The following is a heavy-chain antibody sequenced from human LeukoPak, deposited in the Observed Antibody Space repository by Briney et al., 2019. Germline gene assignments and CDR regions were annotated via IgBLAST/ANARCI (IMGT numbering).Heavy chain of an antibody. CDR3: ARGATYYYDSSGHSNSDDAFDI. CDR2: IYYSGST. CDR1: GGSISSYY. Sequence: PSETLSLTCTVSGGSISSYYWSWIRQPPGKGLEWIGYIYYSGSTNYNPSLKSRVTISVDTSKNQFSLKLSSVTAADTAVYYCARGATYYYDSSGHSNSDDAFDIWGQGTMVTVSS. J-gene: IGHJ3*02. D-gene: IGHD3-22*01. V-gene: IGHV4-59*08.